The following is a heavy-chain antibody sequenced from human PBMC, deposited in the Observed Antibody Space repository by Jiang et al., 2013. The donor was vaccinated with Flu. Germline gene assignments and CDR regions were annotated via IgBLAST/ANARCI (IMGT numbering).Heavy chain of an antibody. D-gene: IGHD3-22*01. V-gene: IGHV4-31*01. CDR2: IYYSGST. CDR1: GGSISSGGYY. J-gene: IGHJ3*02. CDR3: ARYDSSGLYAFDI. Sequence: GSGLVKPSQTLSLTRTVSGGSISSGGYYWSWIRQHPGKGLEWIGYIYYSGSTYYNPSLKSLVTISVDTSKNQFSLKLSSVTAADTAVYYCARYDSSGLYAFDIWGQGTMVTVSS.